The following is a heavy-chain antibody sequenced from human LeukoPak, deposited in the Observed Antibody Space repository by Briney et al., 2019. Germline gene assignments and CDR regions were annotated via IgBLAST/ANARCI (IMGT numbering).Heavy chain of an antibody. V-gene: IGHV3-21*01. J-gene: IGHJ4*02. Sequence: KPGGSLRLSCAASGFTFSSYSMNWVRQAPGKGLEWVSSISSSYIYYADSVKGRFTISRDNAKNSLYLQMNSLRAEDTAVYYCARDKEYSSGWYSSPVDYWGQGTLVTVSS. CDR1: GFTFSSYS. CDR3: ARDKEYSSGWYSSPVDY. CDR2: ISSSYI. D-gene: IGHD6-19*01.